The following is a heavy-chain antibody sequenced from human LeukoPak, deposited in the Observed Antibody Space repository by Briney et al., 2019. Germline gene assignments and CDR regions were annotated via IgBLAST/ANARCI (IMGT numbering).Heavy chain of an antibody. CDR3: ARAGRGHTWDGAYYYQMDV. CDR2: IYTSGST. D-gene: IGHD1-1*01. J-gene: IGHJ6*03. CDR1: GGSISSGSYY. Sequence: SETLSLTCTVSGGSISSGSYYWSWIRQPAGKGLEWIGRIYTSGSTNYNPSLKSRVTISVDTSKNQFSLKLSSVTAADTAVYYCARAGRGHTWDGAYYYQMDVWGKGTTVTVSS. V-gene: IGHV4-61*02.